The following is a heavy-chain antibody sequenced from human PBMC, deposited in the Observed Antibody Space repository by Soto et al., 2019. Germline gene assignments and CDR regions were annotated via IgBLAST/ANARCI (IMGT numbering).Heavy chain of an antibody. D-gene: IGHD6-19*01. CDR1: GGSISRSSYY. V-gene: IGHV4-39*01. Sequence: QLQLQESGPGLVKPSETLYLTCTVSGGSISRSSYYWGWIRQPPGKGLEWIGTIYNSGSTDCNPALKSRVSLSVDTSKNQLSLKLNFMTAADTAVYSCARHGRGWHFDYWGQGTLVIVSS. CDR3: ARHGRGWHFDY. J-gene: IGHJ4*02. CDR2: IYNSGST.